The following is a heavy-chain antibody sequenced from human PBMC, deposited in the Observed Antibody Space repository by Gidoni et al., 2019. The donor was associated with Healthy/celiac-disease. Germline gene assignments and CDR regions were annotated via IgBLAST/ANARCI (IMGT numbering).Heavy chain of an antibody. D-gene: IGHD3-22*01. Sequence: QVQLVQSGAEVKKPGSSVKVSCQASGGTFSSYAISWVRQAPGQGLEWMGGIIPIFGTANYAQKFQGRVTITADESTSTAYMELSSLRSEDTAVYYCASSPSRGGYYYDSSGYRWGQGTLVTVSS. CDR3: ASSPSRGGYYYDSSGYR. V-gene: IGHV1-69*01. CDR2: IIPIFGTA. J-gene: IGHJ4*02. CDR1: GGTFSSYA.